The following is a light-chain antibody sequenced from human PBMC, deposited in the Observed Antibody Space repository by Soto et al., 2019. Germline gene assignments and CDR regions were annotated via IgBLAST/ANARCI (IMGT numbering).Light chain of an antibody. Sequence: QSALTQPPSASGSPGQSVTISCAGTSSDIGAYNYVSWYQQYPGKVPKLMIYDVSKRPSGVPDRFSGSKSGNTASLTVSGLQAEDEADYYCSSYAGSNNYVFGTGTKVTVL. CDR1: SSDIGAYNY. J-gene: IGLJ1*01. CDR3: SSYAGSNNYV. CDR2: DVS. V-gene: IGLV2-8*01.